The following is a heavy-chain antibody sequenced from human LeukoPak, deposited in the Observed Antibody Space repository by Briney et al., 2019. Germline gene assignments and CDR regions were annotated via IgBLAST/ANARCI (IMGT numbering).Heavy chain of an antibody. V-gene: IGHV1-69*06. J-gene: IGHJ4*02. D-gene: IGHD2-8*01. CDR1: GGTFNSYA. CDR3: ARDEGYCTNDVCLATIGHFDY. Sequence: GASVKVSCKASGGTFNSYAISWVQQAPGQGLEWMGGIIPIFGTTNYARKFRGRVTLTADKSTRTANMELSRLRSDDTAVYYCARDEGYCTNDVCLATIGHFDYWGQGTLVTVSS. CDR2: IIPIFGTT.